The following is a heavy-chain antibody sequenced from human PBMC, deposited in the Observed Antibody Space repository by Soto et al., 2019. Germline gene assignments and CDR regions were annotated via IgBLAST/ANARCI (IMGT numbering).Heavy chain of an antibody. D-gene: IGHD1-26*01. Sequence: EASVKVSCKASGYTFTSYGISWVRQAPGQGLEWMGWINPYNGNTKYAQKLQGRVTMTTDTSTSTAYMELRSLRSDDTAVYYCARDAAVGLFAYWGQGTLVPVSS. J-gene: IGHJ4*02. CDR1: GYTFTSYG. V-gene: IGHV1-18*01. CDR3: ARDAAVGLFAY. CDR2: INPYNGNT.